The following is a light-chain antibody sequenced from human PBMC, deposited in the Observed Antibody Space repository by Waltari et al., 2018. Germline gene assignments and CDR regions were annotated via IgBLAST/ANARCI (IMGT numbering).Light chain of an antibody. CDR1: SSDIGGYNY. Sequence: QPALTQPASVSGLPGQSIPISCSGTSSDIGGYNYVSWYQQYPGKAPKLMIYDVNKRPSGVSSRFSGSKSGNTASLTISGLQTEDEAIYYCSSYTSSRTPVIGGGTKVTVL. CDR2: DVN. V-gene: IGLV2-14*03. J-gene: IGLJ2*01. CDR3: SSYTSSRTPV.